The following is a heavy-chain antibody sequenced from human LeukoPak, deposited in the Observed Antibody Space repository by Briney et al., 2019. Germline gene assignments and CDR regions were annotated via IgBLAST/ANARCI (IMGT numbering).Heavy chain of an antibody. D-gene: IGHD3-22*01. V-gene: IGHV1-18*01. CDR1: GYTFTSYG. Sequence: ASVKVSCKASGYTFTSYGISWVRQAPGQGLEWMGWISAYNGNTNYAQKLQGKVTMTTDTSTSTAYMELRSLRSDDTAVYYCARIRNYYDSSGQGLGFDYWGQGTLATVSS. CDR2: ISAYNGNT. J-gene: IGHJ4*02. CDR3: ARIRNYYDSSGQGLGFDY.